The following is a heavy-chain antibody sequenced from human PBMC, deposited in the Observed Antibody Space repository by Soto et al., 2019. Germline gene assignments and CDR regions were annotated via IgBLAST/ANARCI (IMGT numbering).Heavy chain of an antibody. V-gene: IGHV4-4*07. CDR2: ISATGKN. D-gene: IGHD1-7*01. Sequence: QVQLQESGPGRVKPSATLSLTCSVSGGSITDYSWNWIRQSAGKGLEWIGRISATGKNQVNTSLQRRITTAPVTSENQIPLKQTSVNAADPAVDNGAWESGENWSYEASWGQGTLGTVSS. CDR1: GGSITDYS. J-gene: IGHJ1*01. CDR3: AWESGENWSYEAS.